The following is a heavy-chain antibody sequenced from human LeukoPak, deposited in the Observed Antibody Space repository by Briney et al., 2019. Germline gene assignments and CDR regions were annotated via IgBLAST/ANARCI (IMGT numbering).Heavy chain of an antibody. CDR3: ARSPKNVAYNSGLDYFDF. V-gene: IGHV5-51*01. J-gene: IGHJ4*02. CDR2: IYPGDSDT. CDR1: GYSFTSYW. Sequence: GESLKISCKGSGYSFTSYWIGWGRQMPGKGLEWMGIIYPGDSDTRYSPSFQGQVTISADKSISTAYLQWSSLKASDTAMFYCARSPKNVAYNSGLDYFDFWGQGTLVTVSS. D-gene: IGHD6-25*01.